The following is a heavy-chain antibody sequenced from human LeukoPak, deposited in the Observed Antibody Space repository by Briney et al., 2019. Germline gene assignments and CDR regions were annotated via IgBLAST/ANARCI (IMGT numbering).Heavy chain of an antibody. CDR1: GFTFSSYA. J-gene: IGHJ4*02. CDR3: AKPDIVVVVAATPSAAYDY. CDR2: ISGSGGST. V-gene: IGHV3-23*01. D-gene: IGHD2-15*01. Sequence: GGSLRLSCAASGFTFSSYAMNWVRQAPGKGLEWVSAISGSGGSTYYADSVKGRFTISRDNSKNTLYLQMNSLRAEDTAVYYCAKPDIVVVVAATPSAAYDYWGQGTLVTVSS.